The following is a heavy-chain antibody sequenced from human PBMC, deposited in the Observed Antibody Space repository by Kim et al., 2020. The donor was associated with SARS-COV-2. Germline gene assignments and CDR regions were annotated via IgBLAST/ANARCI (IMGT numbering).Heavy chain of an antibody. Sequence: SVKVSCKASGGTFSSYAISWVRQAPGQGLEWMGGIIPIFGTANYAQKFQGRVTITADKSTSTAYMELSSLRSEDTAVYYCARGAAYDYVWGSYRSGYWGQGTLVTVSS. CDR2: IIPIFGTA. D-gene: IGHD3-16*02. CDR3: ARGAAYDYVWGSYRSGY. J-gene: IGHJ4*02. V-gene: IGHV1-69*06. CDR1: GGTFSSYA.